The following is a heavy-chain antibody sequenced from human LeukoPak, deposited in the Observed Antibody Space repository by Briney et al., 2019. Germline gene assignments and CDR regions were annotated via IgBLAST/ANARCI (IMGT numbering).Heavy chain of an antibody. V-gene: IGHV3-53*01. Sequence: GGSLRLSCAASGFTVSSNYMSWVRQAPGKGLEWVSVIYSGGSTYYADSVKGRFTISRDNSKNTLYLQMNSLRAEDTAVYYCAKESTNGYSSGWYLGAFDIWGQGTMVTVSS. D-gene: IGHD6-19*01. CDR3: AKESTNGYSSGWYLGAFDI. J-gene: IGHJ3*02. CDR1: GFTVSSNY. CDR2: IYSGGST.